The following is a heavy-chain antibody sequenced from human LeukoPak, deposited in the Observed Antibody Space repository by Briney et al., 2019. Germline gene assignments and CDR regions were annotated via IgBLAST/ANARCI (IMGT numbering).Heavy chain of an antibody. Sequence: GASVQVSCKVSGYTLTELSMHWVRQAPGKGLEWMGGFDPEDGETIYAQKFQGRVTMTEDTSTDTAYMELSSLRSEDTAVYYCATVGITMVRGVVDYFDYWGQGTLVTVSS. CDR1: GYTLTELS. V-gene: IGHV1-24*01. CDR3: ATVGITMVRGVVDYFDY. CDR2: FDPEDGET. J-gene: IGHJ4*02. D-gene: IGHD3-10*01.